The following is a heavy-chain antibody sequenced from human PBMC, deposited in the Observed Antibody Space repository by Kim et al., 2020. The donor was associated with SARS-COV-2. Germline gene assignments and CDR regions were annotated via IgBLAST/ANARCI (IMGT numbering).Heavy chain of an antibody. CDR2: IIPIFGTA. CDR1: GGTFSSYA. CDR3: ARDQGVLRFLDIPGGMDV. J-gene: IGHJ6*01. D-gene: IGHD3-3*01. V-gene: IGHV1-69*13. Sequence: SVKVSCKASGGTFSSYAISWVRQAPGQGLEWMGGIIPIFGTANYAQKFQGRVTITADESTSTAYMELSSLRSEDTAVYYCARDQGVLRFLDIPGGMDVWGDGTTVTVSS.